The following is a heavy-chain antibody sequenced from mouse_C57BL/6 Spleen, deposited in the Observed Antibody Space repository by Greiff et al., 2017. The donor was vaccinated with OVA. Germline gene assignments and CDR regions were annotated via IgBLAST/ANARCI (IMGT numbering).Heavy chain of an antibody. D-gene: IGHD3-3*01. J-gene: IGHJ4*01. CDR3: ARGDEDYYAMDY. Sequence: QVQLQQPGAELVKPGASVKLSCKASGYTFTSYWMHWVKQRPGQGLEWIGMIHPNSGSTNYNEKFKSKATLTVAKSSSTAYMQLSSLTSEDSAVYYCARGDEDYYAMDYWGQGTSVTVSS. CDR1: GYTFTSYW. V-gene: IGHV1-64*01. CDR2: IHPNSGST.